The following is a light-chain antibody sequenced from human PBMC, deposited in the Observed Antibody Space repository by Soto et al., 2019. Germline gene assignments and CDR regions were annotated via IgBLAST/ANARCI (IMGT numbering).Light chain of an antibody. V-gene: IGKV2-28*01. J-gene: IGKJ2*01. CDR2: LGS. CDR3: MPALQTPRT. CDR1: QSLLHSDGYNY. Sequence: DIVMTQSPLSLPVTPGEPASISCRSSQSLLHSDGYNYLDWYLQKPGQSPQLLIYLGSNRASGVPDRFSGSGSGTDFTLKISRVEAEDVGVYYCMPALQTPRTFGQGTKLDIK.